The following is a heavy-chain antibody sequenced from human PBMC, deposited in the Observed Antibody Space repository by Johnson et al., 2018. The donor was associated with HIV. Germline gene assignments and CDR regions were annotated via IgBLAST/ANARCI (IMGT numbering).Heavy chain of an antibody. Sequence: EVQLVESGGGLVQPGGSLRLSCAASGFTFSSYEMNWVRQAPGKGLEWVSYISSSGSTIYYADSVKGRFTISRDNTKNLLYLQMKSLIAEDTTVYYCARGLWLTPDVFDVWGQGTMVTVSS. CDR3: ARGLWLTPDVFDV. CDR2: ISSSGSTI. D-gene: IGHD6-19*01. J-gene: IGHJ3*01. CDR1: GFTFSSYE. V-gene: IGHV3-48*03.